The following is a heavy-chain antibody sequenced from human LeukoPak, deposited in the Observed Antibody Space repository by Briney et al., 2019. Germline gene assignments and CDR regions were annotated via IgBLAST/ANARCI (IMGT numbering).Heavy chain of an antibody. CDR2: IIPIFGST. J-gene: IGHJ4*02. Sequence: SVTVSCKSSGGTFSNYAIMWVRQAPGQGLEWMGGIIPIFGSTNYAQNVQGRLTITADESTTTAYMELNSLKSDDTAVYYCARGAYSSRPGWDIGYWGQGTLVTVSS. CDR3: ARGAYSSRPGWDIGY. CDR1: GGTFSNYA. D-gene: IGHD6-13*01. V-gene: IGHV1-69*13.